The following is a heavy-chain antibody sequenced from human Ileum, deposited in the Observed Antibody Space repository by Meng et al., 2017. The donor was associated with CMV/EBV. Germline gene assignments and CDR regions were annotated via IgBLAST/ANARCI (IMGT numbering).Heavy chain of an antibody. CDR2: ISGSGDNT. V-gene: IGHV3-23*01. Sequence: GGSLRLSCAASGFTFSSYAMSWVRPTPGKGLEWVSSISGSGDNTYYADSVKGRFTISRDNSKSTLYLQMNNLRGEDTAVYHCAKDVRLGGNYGWFDPWGQGTLVTVSS. CDR3: AKDVRLGGNYGWFDP. J-gene: IGHJ5*02. CDR1: GFTFSSYA. D-gene: IGHD1-26*01.